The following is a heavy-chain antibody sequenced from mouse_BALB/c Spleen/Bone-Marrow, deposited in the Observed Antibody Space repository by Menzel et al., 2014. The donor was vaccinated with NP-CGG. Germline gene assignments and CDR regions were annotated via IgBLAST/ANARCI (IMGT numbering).Heavy chain of an antibody. J-gene: IGHJ4*01. Sequence: QVHVKQSGPGLVQPSQSLSITCTVSGFSLTSYGVHWVRQSPGKGLEWLGVIWNGGSTDYNAAFISRLSISKDNSKSQVFFKMNSLQANDTAIYYCARNWGNPWGQGTSVTVSS. CDR2: IWNGGST. V-gene: IGHV2-2*02. CDR3: ARNWGNP. CDR1: GFSLTSYG. D-gene: IGHD2-1*01.